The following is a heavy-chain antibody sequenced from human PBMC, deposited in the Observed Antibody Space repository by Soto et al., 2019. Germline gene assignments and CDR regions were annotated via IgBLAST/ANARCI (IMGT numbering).Heavy chain of an antibody. CDR2: IRNKANSYTT. V-gene: IGHV3-72*01. CDR3: VRGNRAFDV. Sequence: EVPLVESGGGLVPPGGSLRLFCAVCGFPFSDLYMEWVRQARGEGLEWVGRIRNKANSYTTEYAASVKGRFTISRDDSKNSLYLQMNSLKTEDTAVYYCVRGNRAFDVWGQGTMVTVSS. J-gene: IGHJ3*01. CDR1: GFPFSDLY.